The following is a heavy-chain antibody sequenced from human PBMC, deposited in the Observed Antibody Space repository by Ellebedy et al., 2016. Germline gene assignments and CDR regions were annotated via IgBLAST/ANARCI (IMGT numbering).Heavy chain of an antibody. Sequence: ASVKVSXKASGYAFTSYGISWVRQAPGQRLEWMGWINPNSGGTNYAQKFQGRVTMTRDTSISTAYMELSRLRSDDTAVYYCARDRVPAARHYYYYYMDVWGKGTTVTVSS. J-gene: IGHJ6*03. CDR3: ARDRVPAARHYYYYYMDV. CDR2: INPNSGGT. CDR1: GYAFTSYG. D-gene: IGHD2-2*01. V-gene: IGHV1-2*02.